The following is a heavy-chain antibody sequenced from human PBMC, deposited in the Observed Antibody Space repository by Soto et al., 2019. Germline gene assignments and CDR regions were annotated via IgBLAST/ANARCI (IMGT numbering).Heavy chain of an antibody. CDR1: GGSISSSRYY. V-gene: IGHV4-39*01. J-gene: IGHJ4*02. Sequence: PSETLSLTCTVSGGSISSSRYYWGWIRQPPGKGLEWIGSIYYSGSTYYNPSLKSRVTISVDTSKNQFSLKLSSVTAADTAVYYCARQSEREQIVDYWGQGTLVTVSS. D-gene: IGHD1-26*01. CDR3: ARQSEREQIVDY. CDR2: IYYSGST.